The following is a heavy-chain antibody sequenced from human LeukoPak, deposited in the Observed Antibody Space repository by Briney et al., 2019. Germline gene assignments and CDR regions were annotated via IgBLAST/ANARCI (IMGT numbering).Heavy chain of an antibody. CDR2: INSDGSST. V-gene: IGHV3-74*01. Sequence: PGGSLRLSCAASGFTFSSYWMHWVRQAPGKGLVWVSRINSDGSSTSYADSVRGRFTISRDNAKNTLYLQMNSLRAEDTAVYYCAKEQGHGGQQLDYWGQGTLVTVSS. CDR1: GFTFSSYW. J-gene: IGHJ4*02. CDR3: AKEQGHGGQQLDY. D-gene: IGHD6-13*01.